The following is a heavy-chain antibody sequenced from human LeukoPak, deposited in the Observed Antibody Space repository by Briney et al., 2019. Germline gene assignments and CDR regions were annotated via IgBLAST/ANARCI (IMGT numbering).Heavy chain of an antibody. J-gene: IGHJ4*02. CDR1: AFTFSSYA. D-gene: IGHD5-24*01. CDR2: ISDSGDST. CDR3: AKQSRWSAFYFDY. Sequence: QTGGSLRLSCGASAFTFSSYAMTWVRQAPGKGLEWVSTISDSGDSTYYAASVKGRFTISRDNSKDTVYLQMNSLRAEDTAVYYCAKQSRWSAFYFDYWGQGTLVTVSS. V-gene: IGHV3-23*01.